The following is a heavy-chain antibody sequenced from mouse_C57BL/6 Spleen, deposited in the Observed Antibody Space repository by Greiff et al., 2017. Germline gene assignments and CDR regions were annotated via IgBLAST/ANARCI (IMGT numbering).Heavy chain of an antibody. CDR2: ISGGGGNT. Sequence: EVKLVESGGGLVKPGGSLKLSCAASGFTFSSYTMSWVRQTPEKRLEWVATISGGGGNTYYPDSVKGRFTISRDNAKNTLYLQMSSLRSENTALYYCARHYGSTHYYAMDYWGQGTSVTVSS. CDR1: GFTFSSYT. CDR3: ARHYGSTHYYAMDY. J-gene: IGHJ4*01. V-gene: IGHV5-9*01. D-gene: IGHD1-1*01.